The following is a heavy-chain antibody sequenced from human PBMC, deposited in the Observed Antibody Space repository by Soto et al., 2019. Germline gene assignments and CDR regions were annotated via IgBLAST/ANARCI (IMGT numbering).Heavy chain of an antibody. CDR3: ARDLSGYDSRTIDY. CDR1: GFTFSSYG. D-gene: IGHD5-12*01. J-gene: IGHJ4*02. CDR2: IWYDGSNK. Sequence: GGSLRLSCAASGFTFSSYGMHWVRQAPGKGLEWVAVIWYDGSNKYYADSVKGRFTISRDNSKNTLYLQMNSLRAEDTAVYYCARDLSGYDSRTIDYWGQGTLVTVSS. V-gene: IGHV3-33*01.